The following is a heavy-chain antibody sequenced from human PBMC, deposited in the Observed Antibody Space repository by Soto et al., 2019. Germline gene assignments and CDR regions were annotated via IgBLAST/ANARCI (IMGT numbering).Heavy chain of an antibody. CDR1: GFTFTSFG. CDR3: AGDVHYYTSDY. J-gene: IGHJ4*02. D-gene: IGHD3-10*01. CDR2: TWFDGSKK. V-gene: IGHV3-33*01. Sequence: GGSLRLSCATSGFTFTSFGMHWVRQAPGKGLEWVAVTWFDGSKKYLADSVKGRFTISRDNSKSTVYLQMNSLRVEDTAVYYCAGDVHYYTSDYWGQGTLVTVSS.